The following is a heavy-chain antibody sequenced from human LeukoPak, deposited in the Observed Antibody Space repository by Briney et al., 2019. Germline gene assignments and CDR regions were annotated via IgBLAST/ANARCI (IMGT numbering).Heavy chain of an antibody. CDR2: INHSGST. D-gene: IGHD3-10*01. CDR3: ARLVYGSGIDY. Sequence: PSETLPLTCAVYGGSFSGYYWSWIRQPPGKGLEWIGEINHSGSTNYNPSLKSRVTISVDTSKNQFSLKLSSVTAADTAVYYCARLVYGSGIDYWGQGTLVTVSS. J-gene: IGHJ4*02. V-gene: IGHV4-34*01. CDR1: GGSFSGYY.